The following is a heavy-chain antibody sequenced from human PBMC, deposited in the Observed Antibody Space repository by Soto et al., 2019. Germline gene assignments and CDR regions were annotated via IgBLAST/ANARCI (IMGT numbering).Heavy chain of an antibody. Sequence: EVQLVESGGGLIQPGGSLRLSCAASGFSVSSKYMTWVRQAPGKGLEWVSVIYGGGTTYYADSVKGRFTISRDNSKNTLYLQMKSLRAEDTAVYYCVQTTGWPGFDFWGQGTLVIVSS. D-gene: IGHD6-19*01. CDR2: IYGGGTT. CDR1: GFSVSSKY. V-gene: IGHV3-53*01. J-gene: IGHJ4*02. CDR3: VQTTGWPGFDF.